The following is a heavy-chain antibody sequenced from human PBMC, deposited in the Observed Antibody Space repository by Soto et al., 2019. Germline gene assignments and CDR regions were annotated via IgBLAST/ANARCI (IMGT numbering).Heavy chain of an antibody. CDR3: ARLSLYCSGGSCQEY. D-gene: IGHD2-15*01. Sequence: GASVKVSCKASGYTFTGYYMHWVRQAPGQGLEWMGWINPNSGGTNYAQKFQGWVTMTRDTSISTAYMELSRLRSDDTAVYYCARLSLYCSGGSCQEYWGQGTLVTVSS. V-gene: IGHV1-2*04. CDR1: GYTFTGYY. J-gene: IGHJ4*02. CDR2: INPNSGGT.